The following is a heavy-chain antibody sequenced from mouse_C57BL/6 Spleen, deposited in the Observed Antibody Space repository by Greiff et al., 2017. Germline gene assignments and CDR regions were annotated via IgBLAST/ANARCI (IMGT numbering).Heavy chain of an antibody. J-gene: IGHJ1*03. CDR1: GYTFTSYG. D-gene: IGHD1-1*01. CDR2: IYPRSGNT. V-gene: IGHV1-81*01. CDR3: ARSGYGSSHWYFDV. Sequence: VQVVESGAELARPGASVKLSCKASGYTFTSYGISWVKQRTGQGLEWIGEIYPRSGNTYYNEKFKGKATLTADKSSSTAYMELRSLTSEDSAVYFCARSGYGSSHWYFDVWGTGTTVTVSS.